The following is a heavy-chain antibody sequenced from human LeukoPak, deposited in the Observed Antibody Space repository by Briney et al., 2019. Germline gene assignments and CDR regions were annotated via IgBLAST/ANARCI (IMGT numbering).Heavy chain of an antibody. CDR1: GYTLSDLS. CDR3: VTGGPWGIPVPGGGPMDY. J-gene: IGHJ4*02. V-gene: IGHV1-24*01. D-gene: IGHD6-19*01. Sequence: ASVKVSCKVSGYTLSDLSMHWVRQAPGKGLEWLGGFDPEDGRRMFAQKFQDRVTVSEDTSTDTAYMELSSLRAEDTAAYYCVTGGPWGIPVPGGGPMDYWGQGTLVTVSS. CDR2: FDPEDGRR.